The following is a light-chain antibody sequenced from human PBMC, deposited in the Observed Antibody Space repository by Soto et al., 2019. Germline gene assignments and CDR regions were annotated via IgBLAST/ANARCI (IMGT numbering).Light chain of an antibody. CDR1: QVMSSW. J-gene: IGKJ5*01. Sequence: IQMTHSPSTLSASVGDRVAITCRASQVMSSWLAWYQQKPGKAPKLLIFAASTLQSGVPSRFSGSGSRTDFTLTITSLQPEHIGTYYCQQTDTLPSTFGQGTRLEIK. V-gene: IGKV1D-12*01. CDR3: QQTDTLPST. CDR2: AAS.